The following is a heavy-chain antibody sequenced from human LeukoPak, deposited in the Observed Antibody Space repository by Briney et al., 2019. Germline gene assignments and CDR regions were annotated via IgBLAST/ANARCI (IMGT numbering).Heavy chain of an antibody. D-gene: IGHD6-19*01. Sequence: PGRSLRLSCAASGFTFSSYGMHWVRQAPGKGLEWVAVIWYDGSNKYYADSVKGRFTISRDNSKNTLYLQMNSLRAEDTAVYYCAKVQQWLAPLDYWGQGTLVTVSS. V-gene: IGHV3-33*06. CDR2: IWYDGSNK. CDR3: AKVQQWLAPLDY. J-gene: IGHJ4*02. CDR1: GFTFSSYG.